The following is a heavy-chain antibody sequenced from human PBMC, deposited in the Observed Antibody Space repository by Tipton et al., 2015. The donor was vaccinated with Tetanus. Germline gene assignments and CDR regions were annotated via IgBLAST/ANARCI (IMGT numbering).Heavy chain of an antibody. CDR1: GGSIKSGNYH. Sequence: TLSLTCTVSGGSIKSGNYHWGWIRQPPGKGLEWIGSVYFIGSTYYNPSLKSRVTVSIDTSKNQFSLKMSSVIAADTAVYYCARQGPLNYDYRYMDVWGTGTTVTVSS. V-gene: IGHV4-39*01. CDR2: VYFIGST. J-gene: IGHJ6*03. CDR3: ARQGPLNYDYRYMDV.